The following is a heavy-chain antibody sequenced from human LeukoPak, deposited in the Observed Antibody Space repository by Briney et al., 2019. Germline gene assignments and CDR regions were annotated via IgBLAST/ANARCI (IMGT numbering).Heavy chain of an antibody. J-gene: IGHJ4*02. CDR1: GGSFSGYY. CDR3: ARGPYDSSRD. V-gene: IGHV4-34*01. D-gene: IGHD3-22*01. Sequence: PSETLSLTCAVYGGSFSGYYWSWIRQPPGKGLEWIGEINHSGNTNYNPSLKSRVTISVDTSKNQFSLKLSSVTAADTAVYYCARGPYDSSRDWGQGTLVTVPS. CDR2: INHSGNT.